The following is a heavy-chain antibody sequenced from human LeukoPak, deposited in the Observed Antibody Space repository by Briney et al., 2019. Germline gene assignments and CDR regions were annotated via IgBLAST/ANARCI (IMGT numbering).Heavy chain of an antibody. Sequence: GGSLRLSCAASGFTFSSYSMNWVRQAPGKGLEWVSSISSSSSYIYYADSVKGRFTISRDNAENSLYLQMNSLRAEDTAVYYCARDRGVVPAAIYYYYYYGMDVWGQGTTVTVSS. V-gene: IGHV3-21*01. CDR1: GFTFSSYS. D-gene: IGHD2-2*01. J-gene: IGHJ6*02. CDR2: ISSSSSYI. CDR3: ARDRGVVPAAIYYYYYYGMDV.